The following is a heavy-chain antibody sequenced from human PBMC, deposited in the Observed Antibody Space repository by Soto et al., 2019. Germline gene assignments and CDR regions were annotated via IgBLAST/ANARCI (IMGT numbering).Heavy chain of an antibody. D-gene: IGHD3-9*01. V-gene: IGHV1-58*02. CDR2: IVVGSGHT. CDR1: GFTFTSSA. J-gene: IGHJ5*02. CDR3: ARVLGDDLLTGYSEVDTALGVLDL. Sequence: SEKVSCKASGFTFTSSAMQWVRQARGQRLEWIGWIVVGSGHTNYAQKFQERVTITRDMSTSTAYMELSSLRSEDTAVYFCARVLGDDLLTGYSEVDTALGVLDLWGRGTLVTVSS.